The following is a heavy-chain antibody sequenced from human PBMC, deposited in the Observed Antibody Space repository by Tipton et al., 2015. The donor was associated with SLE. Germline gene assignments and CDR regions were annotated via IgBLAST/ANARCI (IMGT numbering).Heavy chain of an antibody. J-gene: IGHJ6*03. Sequence: TLSLTCTVSGGSISSFSWSWIRQPPGKGLEWIGYISYSGSTNYNPSLKSRVTISVDTSKNQFSLKLSSVTAADTAVYYCARAGLATSYYYYMDVWGKGTTVTVSS. CDR1: GGSISSFS. CDR2: ISYSGST. CDR3: ARAGLATSYYYYMDV. D-gene: IGHD5-12*01. V-gene: IGHV4-59*01.